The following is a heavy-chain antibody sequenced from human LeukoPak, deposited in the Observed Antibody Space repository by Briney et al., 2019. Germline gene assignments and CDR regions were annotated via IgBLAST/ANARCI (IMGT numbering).Heavy chain of an antibody. CDR2: INPNSGGT. V-gene: IGHV1-2*02. Sequence: ASVKVSCKASGYTFTGYYMHWVRQAPGQGLEWMGWINPNSGGTNYAQKFQGRVTMTRDTSISTAYMELSGLRSEDTAVYYCATDQSSSGRTDAFDIWGQGTMVTVSS. D-gene: IGHD6-19*01. CDR1: GYTFTGYY. J-gene: IGHJ3*02. CDR3: ATDQSSSGRTDAFDI.